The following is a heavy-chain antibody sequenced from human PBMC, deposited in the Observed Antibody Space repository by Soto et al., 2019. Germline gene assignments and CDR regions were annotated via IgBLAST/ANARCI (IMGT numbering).Heavy chain of an antibody. CDR3: ARENWNDNWFDP. V-gene: IGHV4-30-2*01. Sequence: QLQLQESGSRLVKPSQTLSLTCAVSGGSISSGGYSWSWIRQPPGKGLEWVGYIYDSGSPYCNPSRRRRVTIAVDRSKNRLARKLSSVTGADTAVYYCARENWNDNWFDPWGQGTLVTVSS. J-gene: IGHJ5*02. CDR1: GGSISSGGYS. D-gene: IGHD1-1*01. CDR2: IYDSGSP.